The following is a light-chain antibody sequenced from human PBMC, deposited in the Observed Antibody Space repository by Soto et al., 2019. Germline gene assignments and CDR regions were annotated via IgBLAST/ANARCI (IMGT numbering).Light chain of an antibody. J-gene: IGKJ4*01. V-gene: IGKV3-15*01. CDR1: QSVSSY. CDR2: GAP. Sequence: LAQSPTTLSLSPGARATLSCRASQSVSSYLAWYQQKPGQAPRLLIYGAPTRATGIPPRFSGSGSGTEFIPTISSRQYEDVVVYYCQQYNNWHGTFGGGTKVDIK. CDR3: QQYNNWHGT.